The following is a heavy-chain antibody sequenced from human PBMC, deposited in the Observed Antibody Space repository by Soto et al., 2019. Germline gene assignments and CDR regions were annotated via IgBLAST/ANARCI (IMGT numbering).Heavy chain of an antibody. J-gene: IGHJ6*02. CDR3: ARRGYSSSWSTERYYGMDV. CDR1: GYTFSSYA. D-gene: IGHD6-13*01. Sequence: GASVKVSCKASGYTFSSYAISWVRQAPGQGLEWMGGIIPIFGTANYAQKFQGRVTITADESTSTAYMELSSLRSEDTAVFFCARRGYSSSWSTERYYGMDVWGQGTTVTVSS. V-gene: IGHV1-69*13. CDR2: IIPIFGTA.